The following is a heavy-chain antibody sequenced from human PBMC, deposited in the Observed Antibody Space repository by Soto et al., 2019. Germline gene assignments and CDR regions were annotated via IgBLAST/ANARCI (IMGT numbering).Heavy chain of an antibody. J-gene: IGHJ4*02. CDR2: ISGSGGST. D-gene: IGHD3-3*01. V-gene: IGHV3-23*01. Sequence: GGSLRLSCAASGFTFSSYAMSWVRQAPGKGLEWVSAISGSGGSTYYADSVKGRFTISRDNSKNTLYLQMNSLRAEDTAVYYCAKSFNYDFWSGPQFDYWGQGTLVTVSS. CDR3: AKSFNYDFWSGPQFDY. CDR1: GFTFSSYA.